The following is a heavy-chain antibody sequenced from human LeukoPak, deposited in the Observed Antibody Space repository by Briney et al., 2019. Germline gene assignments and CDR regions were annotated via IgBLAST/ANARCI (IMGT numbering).Heavy chain of an antibody. V-gene: IGHV3-7*01. Sequence: PGGSLRLPCAASGFTFSSYWMSWVRQAPGKGLEWVANIKQDGSEKYYVDSVKGRFTIPRDNAKNSLYLQMNSLRAEDTAVYYCARVRTYYYDSSGYSNWFDPWGQGTLVTVSS. CDR2: IKQDGSEK. D-gene: IGHD3-22*01. CDR1: GFTFSSYW. J-gene: IGHJ5*02. CDR3: ARVRTYYYDSSGYSNWFDP.